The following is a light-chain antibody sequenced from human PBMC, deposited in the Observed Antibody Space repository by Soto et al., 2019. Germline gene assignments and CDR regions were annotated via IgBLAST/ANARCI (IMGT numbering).Light chain of an antibody. CDR3: QRYNTWPRT. CDR2: GAS. V-gene: IGKV3-15*01. Sequence: EIVMTQAPATLSVSPGERATLSCRASQSVSSNLAWYQQKPGQAPRLLLYGASTRATGIPARFSGSGSATEFTHTISSLQSEDVAVDYCQRYNTWPRTFGQGTKVDLK. CDR1: QSVSSN. J-gene: IGKJ1*01.